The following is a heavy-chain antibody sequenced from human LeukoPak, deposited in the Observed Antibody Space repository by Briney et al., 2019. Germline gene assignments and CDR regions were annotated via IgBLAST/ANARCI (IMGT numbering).Heavy chain of an antibody. J-gene: IGHJ4*02. Sequence: GSLRLSCAASGFTFDDYGMSWVRQSPGKGLEWIGNIYSSGNPYYNASLKSRVTMYIDTSKNQFSLKLSSVTAADTAMYYCAKSNGYGLIDYWGQGTLVTVSS. CDR2: IYSSGNP. V-gene: IGHV4-59*04. CDR1: GFTFDDYG. CDR3: AKSNGYGLIDY. D-gene: IGHD5-12*01.